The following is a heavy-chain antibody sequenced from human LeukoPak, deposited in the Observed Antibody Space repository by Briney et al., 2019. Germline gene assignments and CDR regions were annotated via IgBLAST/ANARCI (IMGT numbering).Heavy chain of an antibody. Sequence: SETLSLTCTVSGASVSGSAYYWGWIRQPPGKGLEWIGNIYYSGSTYYNESRESRVTISIDTSKNQFSLKLNSVTAADTAMYYCAKSGGYGLIDYWGQGTLVTVSS. V-gene: IGHV4-39*01. CDR3: AKSGGYGLIDY. CDR1: GASVSGSAYY. D-gene: IGHD1-26*01. CDR2: IYYSGST. J-gene: IGHJ4*02.